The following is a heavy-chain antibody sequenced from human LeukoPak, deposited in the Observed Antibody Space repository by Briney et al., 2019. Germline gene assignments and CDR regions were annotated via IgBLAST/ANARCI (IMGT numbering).Heavy chain of an antibody. J-gene: IGHJ4*02. V-gene: IGHV4-39*01. Sequence: PSETLSLTCTVSGGSIGGTTYYWGWIRQPPGKGLEWIGSIYYSGSTYYAPSLKSRVTIFVDTSKNQFSLSLSSVTAADTAVYYCARAGITWPHYYFDYWGQGTLVTVSS. CDR2: IYYSGST. CDR3: ARAGITWPHYYFDY. CDR1: GGSIGGTTYY.